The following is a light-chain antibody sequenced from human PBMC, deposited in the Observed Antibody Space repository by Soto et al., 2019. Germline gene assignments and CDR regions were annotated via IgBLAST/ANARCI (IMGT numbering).Light chain of an antibody. CDR1: SSDVGGYNY. CDR3: CSYADNYSYV. J-gene: IGLJ1*01. V-gene: IGLV2-11*01. Sequence: QSALTQPASVSGSPGQSITISCTGTSSDVGGYNYVSWYQQHPGKAPKLMTYDVSKRPSGVPDRFSGSKSGNTASLTISGLQAEDEADYYCCSYADNYSYVFGTGTKVTVL. CDR2: DVS.